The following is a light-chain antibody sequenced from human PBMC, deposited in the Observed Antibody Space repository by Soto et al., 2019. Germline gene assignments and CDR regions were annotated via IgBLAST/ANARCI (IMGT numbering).Light chain of an antibody. CDR2: DAS. V-gene: IGKV3-15*01. Sequence: EIVLTQSPATLSLSPGERATLSCRASQSVSSYLAWYQQKPGQAPRLLIYDASNRATGIPARFSGSGSGTEFTLTISSLQSEDFAVYYCQQYNNWPPWTFXQGTKVDIK. J-gene: IGKJ1*01. CDR3: QQYNNWPPWT. CDR1: QSVSSY.